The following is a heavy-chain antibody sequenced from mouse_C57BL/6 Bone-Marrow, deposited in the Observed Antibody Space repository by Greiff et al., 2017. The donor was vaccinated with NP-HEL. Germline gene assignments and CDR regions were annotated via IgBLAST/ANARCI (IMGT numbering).Heavy chain of an antibody. V-gene: IGHV5-4*01. CDR3: ARITTVVAKYYFDY. CDR2: ISDGGSYT. D-gene: IGHD1-1*01. J-gene: IGHJ2*01. CDR1: GFTFSSYA. Sequence: EVHLVESGGGLVKPGGSLKLSCAASGFTFSSYAMSWVRQTPEKRLEWVATISDGGSYTYYPDNVKGRFTISRDNAKNNLYLQMSHLKSEDTAMYYCARITTVVAKYYFDYWGQGTTLTVSS.